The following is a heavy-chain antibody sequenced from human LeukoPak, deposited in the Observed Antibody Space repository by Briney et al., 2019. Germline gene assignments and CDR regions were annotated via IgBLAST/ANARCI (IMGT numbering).Heavy chain of an antibody. D-gene: IGHD6-6*01. CDR2: INPNSGGT. CDR1: GYTFTSYG. CDR3: ARGRIAARPNWYFDL. J-gene: IGHJ2*01. V-gene: IGHV1-2*02. Sequence: ASVKVSCKASGYTFTSYGISWVRQAPGQGLEWMGWINPNSGGTDYAQRFQGRVTMTRDTSISTAYMELSRLRSDDTAVYYCARGRIAARPNWYFDLWGRGTLVTVSS.